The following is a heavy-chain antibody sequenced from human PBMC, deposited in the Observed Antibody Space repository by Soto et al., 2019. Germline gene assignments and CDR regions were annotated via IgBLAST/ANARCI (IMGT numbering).Heavy chain of an antibody. CDR1: GGTFSSYA. V-gene: IGHV1-69*01. CDR2: IIPIFGTA. D-gene: IGHD5-12*01. J-gene: IGHJ6*02. Sequence: QVQLVQSGAEVKKPGSSVKVSCKASGGTFSSYAISWVRQAPGQGIEWMGGIIPIFGTANYAQKFQGRVTITADESTSTAYRELSSLRSEDTAVYYCARAGGSGYDYGYYDGMDVWGQGTTVTVSS. CDR3: ARAGGSGYDYGYYDGMDV.